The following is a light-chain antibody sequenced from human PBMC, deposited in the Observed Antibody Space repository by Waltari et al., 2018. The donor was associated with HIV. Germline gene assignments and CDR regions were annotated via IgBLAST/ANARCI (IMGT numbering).Light chain of an antibody. V-gene: IGLV1-44*01. CDR1: SSNIGSNA. CDR3: AAWDDSLNGPL. CDR2: SDN. Sequence: QSVLTKPPSASGTPGQRVTISCSGSSSNIGSNAVNWYQQVPGTAPKLLIYSDNQRPSGVPDRFSGSKSGTSASLAISGLQSEDEANYYCAAWDDSLNGPLFGGGTKLTVL. J-gene: IGLJ3*02.